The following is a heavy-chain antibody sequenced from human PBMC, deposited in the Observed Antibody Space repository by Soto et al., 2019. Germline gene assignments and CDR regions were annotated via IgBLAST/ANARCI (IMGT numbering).Heavy chain of an antibody. CDR3: ARVSGSYNYYYYGMDV. D-gene: IGHD1-26*01. CDR2: IYYSGST. V-gene: IGHV4-30-4*01. Sequence: QVQLQESGPGLVKPSQTLSLTCTVSGGSISSGDYYWSWIRQPPGKGLEWIGYIYYSGSTYYNPSLKSRVTISVDTSKNQFSLKLSSVTAADTAVYYCARVSGSYNYYYYGMDVWGQGTTVTVSS. J-gene: IGHJ6*02. CDR1: GGSISSGDYY.